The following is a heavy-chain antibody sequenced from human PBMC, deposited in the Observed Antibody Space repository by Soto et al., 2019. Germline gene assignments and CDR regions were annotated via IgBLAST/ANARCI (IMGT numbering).Heavy chain of an antibody. CDR2: INPNSSRT. Sequence: ASVKVSCKASGYIFIRHYVHWVRQAPGQGLEWMGIINPNSSRTTYAQNFQGRVTMTRDTSTSTVYMELSSLRSEDTAMYYCARETGEAFDFWGQGTMVT. J-gene: IGHJ3*01. CDR3: ARETGEAFDF. V-gene: IGHV1-46*03. CDR1: GYIFIRHY.